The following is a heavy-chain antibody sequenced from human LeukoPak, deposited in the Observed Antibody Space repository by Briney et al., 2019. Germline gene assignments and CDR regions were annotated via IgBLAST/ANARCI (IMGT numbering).Heavy chain of an antibody. Sequence: GASVKVSSKASGYTFTSYGISWVRQAPGQGLECMGWISAYNGNTNYAQKLQGRVTMTTDASTSTAYMELRRLRSDATAVYYCARDRDFWSGYTKNWGQGTLVTVSS. CDR3: ARDRDFWSGYTKN. CDR2: ISAYNGNT. J-gene: IGHJ4*02. CDR1: GYTFTSYG. D-gene: IGHD3-3*01. V-gene: IGHV1-18*01.